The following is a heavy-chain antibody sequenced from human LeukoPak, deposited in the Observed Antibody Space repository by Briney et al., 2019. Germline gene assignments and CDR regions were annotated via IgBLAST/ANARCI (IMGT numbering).Heavy chain of an antibody. CDR2: ISSGSDAI. Sequence: GGALRLSCAASRFTFSSYSMSWVRPAPGKGLEWVSYISSGSDAIYYADSVKGRFTISRDNAKNSLCLQMNSLRDEDTAVYYCARKYEQTWGQGTLVTVSS. V-gene: IGHV3-48*02. J-gene: IGHJ4*02. CDR1: RFTFSSYS. CDR3: ARKYEQT. D-gene: IGHD2-2*01.